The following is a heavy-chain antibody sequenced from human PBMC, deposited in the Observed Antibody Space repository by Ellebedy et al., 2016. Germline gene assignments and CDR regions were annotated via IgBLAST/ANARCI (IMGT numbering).Heavy chain of an antibody. CDR1: GGSISSSNW. J-gene: IGHJ4*02. V-gene: IGHV4-4*02. CDR2: IYHTGST. D-gene: IGHD6-19*01. Sequence: SETLSLTXAVSGGSISSSNWWSWVRQPPGKGLEWIGEIYHTGSTNYNPSLKSRVTISVDKSKNQFSLKLSSVTAADTAVYYCASGQYSSGWYVAYWGQGTLVTVSS. CDR3: ASGQYSSGWYVAY.